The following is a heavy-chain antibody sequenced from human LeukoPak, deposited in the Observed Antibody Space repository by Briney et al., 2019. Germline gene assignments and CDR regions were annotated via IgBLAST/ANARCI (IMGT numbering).Heavy chain of an antibody. D-gene: IGHD3-9*01. J-gene: IGHJ5*02. CDR3: AGGKEYYDILTGYFDNNWFDP. V-gene: IGHV4-34*01. Sequence: SETLSLTCAVYGGSFSGYYWSWIRQPPGKGLEWIGEINHSGSTNYNPSLKSRVTISVDTSKNQFSLKLSSVTAADTAVYYCAGGKEYYDILTGYFDNNWFDPWGQGTLVTVSS. CDR1: GGSFSGYY. CDR2: INHSGST.